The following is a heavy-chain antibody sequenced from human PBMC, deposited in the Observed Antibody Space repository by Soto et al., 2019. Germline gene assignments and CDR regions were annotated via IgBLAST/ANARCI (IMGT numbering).Heavy chain of an antibody. CDR3: TTDVAGYSSSTTCNTPQNWVDP. V-gene: IGHV3-15*06. Sequence: GSLRLSCVASGFSFSNAWMSWVRQAPGKGLEWVGRIRSNADGGTTNYAAPAKDRFTMSRDDSKYTLYLQMNSLRTEDTAVYYCTTDVAGYSSSTTCNTPQNWVDPWGQGTLVTVSS. CDR1: GFSFSNAW. D-gene: IGHD2-2*01. CDR2: IRSNADGGTT. J-gene: IGHJ5*02.